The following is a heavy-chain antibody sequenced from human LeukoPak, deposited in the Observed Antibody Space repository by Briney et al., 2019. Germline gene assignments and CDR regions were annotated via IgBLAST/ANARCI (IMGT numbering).Heavy chain of an antibody. CDR2: ISNSGDNT. CDR1: GFTFSSYA. D-gene: IGHD5-18*01. V-gene: IGHV3-23*01. Sequence: GGSLRLSCAASGFTFSSYAMSWVRQAPGKGLEWVSTISNSGDNTFYADSVKGRFTISRDNSKNTLYLKLNSLRAEDTAVYYCAKYSRHFDFWGQGTLVTVSS. CDR3: AKYSRHFDF. J-gene: IGHJ4*02.